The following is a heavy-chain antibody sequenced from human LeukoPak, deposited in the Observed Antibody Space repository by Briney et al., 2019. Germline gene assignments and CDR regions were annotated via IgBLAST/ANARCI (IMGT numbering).Heavy chain of an antibody. V-gene: IGHV3-30*04. J-gene: IGHJ5*02. CDR3: ARDMTGSHNWFDP. CDR1: GFTFSSYA. CDR2: ISYDGSNK. Sequence: GRSLRLSCAASGFTFSSYAMHWVRQAPGKGLEWGAVISYDGSNKYYADSVKGRFTISRDNSKNTLYLQMNSLRAEDTAVYYCARDMTGSHNWFDPWGQGTLVTVSS. D-gene: IGHD3-9*01.